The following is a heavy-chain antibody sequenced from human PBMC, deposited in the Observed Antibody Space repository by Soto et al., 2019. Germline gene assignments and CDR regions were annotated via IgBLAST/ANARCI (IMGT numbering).Heavy chain of an antibody. J-gene: IGHJ4*02. CDR3: GREGNLGRWLQPLDF. D-gene: IGHD5-12*01. Sequence: SETLSLTCTVSGDSISAYSWSWVRQPPGKGLEWIGNIHYNGNTKYNPSLKSRVSMSVDTSKNQFSLRLISVTAADTAKYFCGREGNLGRWLQPLDFWGQGTLVTVSS. CDR1: GDSISAYS. CDR2: IHYNGNT. V-gene: IGHV4-59*01.